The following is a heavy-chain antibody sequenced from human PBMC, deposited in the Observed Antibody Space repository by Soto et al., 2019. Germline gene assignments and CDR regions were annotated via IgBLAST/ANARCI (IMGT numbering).Heavy chain of an antibody. CDR1: GYPITSGYY. CDR2: INHSGST. CDR3: ARAIDVEEPVGRGHWFDP. J-gene: IGHJ5*02. V-gene: IGHV4-38-2*01. Sequence: SETLSLTCAVSGYPITSGYYWGWIRQPPGKGLEWIGSINHSGSTYYSASFKTRFTISVDTSKNQFSLKVNSVTAADTAVYSCARAIDVEEPVGRGHWFDPWGQGILVTVSS. D-gene: IGHD2-2*01.